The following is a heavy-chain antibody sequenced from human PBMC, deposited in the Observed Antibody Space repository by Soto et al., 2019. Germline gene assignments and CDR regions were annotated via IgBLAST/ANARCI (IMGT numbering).Heavy chain of an antibody. CDR2: IVVGSGNT. Sequence: SVKVSCKASGFTFTSSAVQWVRQARGQRLEWKGWIVVGSGNTNYAQKFQERVTISRDMSTSTAYMELSSLRSEDTAVYYCAAQGRIAVAAPDYWGQGTLVTV. D-gene: IGHD6-19*01. V-gene: IGHV1-58*01. CDR1: GFTFTSSA. CDR3: AAQGRIAVAAPDY. J-gene: IGHJ4*02.